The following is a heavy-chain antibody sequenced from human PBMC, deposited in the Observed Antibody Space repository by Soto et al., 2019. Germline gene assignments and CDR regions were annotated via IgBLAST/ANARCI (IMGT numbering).Heavy chain of an antibody. CDR1: GYTFTGNY. J-gene: IGHJ4*02. D-gene: IGHD2-15*01. Sequence: EASVKVSCKTSGYTFTGNYIHWVRQAPGQGLEWMGWLNPQSGGTNYAQKFQGRVTMTRDTSISTAYMELTRLTSEDTAVYFCARSVVMVVVAPVSVLDYWAQGTLVTVSS. V-gene: IGHV1-2*02. CDR2: LNPQSGGT. CDR3: ARSVVMVVVAPVSVLDY.